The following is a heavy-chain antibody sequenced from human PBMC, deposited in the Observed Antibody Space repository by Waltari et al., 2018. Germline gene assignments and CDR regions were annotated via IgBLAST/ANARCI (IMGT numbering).Heavy chain of an antibody. CDR3: ARDQLWFGGMDV. V-gene: IGHV3-21*01. D-gene: IGHD5-18*01. J-gene: IGHJ6*02. CDR1: GFTFSSYS. Sequence: EVQLVESGGGLVKPGGSLRLSCAASGFTFSSYSMNWVRQAPGKGLEWVSSISSSSSYIYYADSVKGRFTIARDNAKNSLYLQMNSLRAEDTAVYYWARDQLWFGGMDVWGQGTTVTVSS. CDR2: ISSSSSYI.